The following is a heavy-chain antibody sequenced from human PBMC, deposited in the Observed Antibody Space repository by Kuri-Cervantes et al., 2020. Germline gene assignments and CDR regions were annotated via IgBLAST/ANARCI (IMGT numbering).Heavy chain of an antibody. J-gene: IGHJ4*02. V-gene: IGHV3-21*01. Sequence: GGSLRLSCAASGFTFSSHSMNWVRQAPGKGLEWVSSISSSSSYIYYADSVKGRFTISRDNAKNSLFLQVTSLTAEDTAIYYCARAGAINTVDFWGRGTLVTVSS. CDR1: GFTFSSHS. D-gene: IGHD5-24*01. CDR2: ISSSSSYI. CDR3: ARAGAINTVDF.